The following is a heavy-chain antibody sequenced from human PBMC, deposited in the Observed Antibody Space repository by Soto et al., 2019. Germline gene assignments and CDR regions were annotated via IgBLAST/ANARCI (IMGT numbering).Heavy chain of an antibody. Sequence: SETLSLTCTVSGGSISSGGYYWSWIRQHPGKGLEWIGYIYYSGSTYYNPSLKSRVTISVDTSKNQFSLKLSSVTAADTAVYYCARENDYSNYYDYWGQGTLVTVSS. D-gene: IGHD4-4*01. CDR3: ARENDYSNYYDY. V-gene: IGHV4-31*03. CDR1: GGSISSGGYY. CDR2: IYYSGST. J-gene: IGHJ4*02.